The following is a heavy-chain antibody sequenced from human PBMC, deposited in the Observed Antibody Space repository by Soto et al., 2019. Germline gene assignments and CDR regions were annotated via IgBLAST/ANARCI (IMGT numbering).Heavy chain of an antibody. CDR1: GGSISSSSYY. CDR3: ARGAYYDFWSGYYTGSVFSIFDP. V-gene: IGHV4-39*01. Sequence: SETLSLTCTVSGGSISSSSYYWGWIRQPPGKGLEWIGSIYYSGSTYYNPSLKSRVTISVDTSKNQFSLKLSSVTAADTAVYYCARGAYYDFWSGYYTGSVFSIFDPWGQGTLVTVSS. CDR2: IYYSGST. J-gene: IGHJ5*02. D-gene: IGHD3-3*01.